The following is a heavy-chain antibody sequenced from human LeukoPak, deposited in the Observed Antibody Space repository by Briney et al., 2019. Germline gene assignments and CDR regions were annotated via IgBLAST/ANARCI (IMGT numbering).Heavy chain of an antibody. CDR2: IIPIFGTA. J-gene: IGHJ4*02. CDR1: GGTFSSYA. D-gene: IGHD2-21*02. CDR3: ARSSVVTAMVHLDY. Sequence: SVKVSCKASGGTFSSYAISWVRQAPGQGLEWTGGIIPIFGTANYAQKFQGRVTITADKSTSTAYMELSSLRSEDTAVYYCARSSVVTAMVHLDYWGQGTLVTVSS. V-gene: IGHV1-69*06.